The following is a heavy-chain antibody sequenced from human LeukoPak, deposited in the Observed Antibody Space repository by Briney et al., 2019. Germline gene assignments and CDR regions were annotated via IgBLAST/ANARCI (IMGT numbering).Heavy chain of an antibody. J-gene: IGHJ4*02. Sequence: ASVKVSCKASGYTFTSYGITWVRQAPGQGLEWMGWISAYNGNTNYAQKVQGRVTMTTDTSTTTAYMELRSLRSDDTAVYYCARGPGYSSGWDEKQNFDYWGQGTLVTVSS. CDR2: ISAYNGNT. V-gene: IGHV1-18*01. CDR3: ARGPGYSSGWDEKQNFDY. CDR1: GYTFTSYG. D-gene: IGHD6-19*01.